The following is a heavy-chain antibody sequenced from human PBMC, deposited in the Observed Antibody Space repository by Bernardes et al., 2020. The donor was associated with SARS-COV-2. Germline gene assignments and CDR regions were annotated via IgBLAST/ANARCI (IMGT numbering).Heavy chain of an antibody. CDR2: ISSSSSYI. V-gene: IGHV3-21*01. CDR1: GFTYSRYS. J-gene: IGHJ4*02. CDR3: ATPRGSGYYDSSGLDY. Sequence: GGSLRLSCAASGFTYSRYSMNWVRQAPGKGLEWVSSISSSSSYIYYADSVKGRFTISRDNAKNSLYLQMNSLRAEDTAVYYCATPRGSGYYDSSGLDYWGQGTLVTVSS. D-gene: IGHD3-22*01.